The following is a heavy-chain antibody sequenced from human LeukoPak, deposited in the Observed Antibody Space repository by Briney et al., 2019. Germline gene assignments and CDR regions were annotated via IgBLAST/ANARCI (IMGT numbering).Heavy chain of an antibody. D-gene: IGHD7-27*01. Sequence: PSETLSLTCTVSGGSISSYYWSWIRQPPGKGPEWIGYIYYSGSTNYNPSLKSRVTISVDTSKNQFSLKLSSVTAADTAVYYCARRSPGERAFDIWGQGTMVTVSS. CDR1: GGSISSYY. J-gene: IGHJ3*02. V-gene: IGHV4-59*08. CDR2: IYYSGST. CDR3: ARRSPGERAFDI.